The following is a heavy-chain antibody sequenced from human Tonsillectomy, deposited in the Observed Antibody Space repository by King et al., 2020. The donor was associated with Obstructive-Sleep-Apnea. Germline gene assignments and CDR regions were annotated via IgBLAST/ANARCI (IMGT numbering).Heavy chain of an antibody. Sequence: LQLQESGPGLVKPSETLSLTCTVSGGSISSYYWSWIRQPAGKGLEWIGRIYTSGSTNYNPSLKSRVTMSVDTSKNQFSLKLSSVTAADTAVYYCASDIIVGATNWFDPWGQGTLVTVSS. CDR2: IYTSGST. D-gene: IGHD1-26*01. V-gene: IGHV4-4*07. CDR3: ASDIIVGATNWFDP. CDR1: GGSISSYY. J-gene: IGHJ5*02.